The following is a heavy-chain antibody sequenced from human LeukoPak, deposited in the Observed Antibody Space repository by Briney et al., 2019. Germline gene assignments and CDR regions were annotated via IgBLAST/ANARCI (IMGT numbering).Heavy chain of an antibody. CDR2: TSYEESNK. CDR1: GFTFSSYA. D-gene: IGHD3-22*01. Sequence: GGSLRLSCTVSGFTFSSYAMHWVRQAPGKGLEWVAVTSYEESNKYYADSVKGRFTVSRDNYKDTLYLQMNNLRPDDTAVYFCARDFRTIYYDGSAFYSPFDDWGQGTLVIVSS. V-gene: IGHV3-30*14. CDR3: ARDFRTIYYDGSAFYSPFDD. J-gene: IGHJ4*02.